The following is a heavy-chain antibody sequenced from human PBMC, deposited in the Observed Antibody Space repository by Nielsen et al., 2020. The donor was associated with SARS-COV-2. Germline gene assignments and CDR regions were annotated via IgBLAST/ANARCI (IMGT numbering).Heavy chain of an antibody. CDR1: GGSISSYY. D-gene: IGHD6-19*01. J-gene: IGHJ3*02. CDR2: IYYSGST. Sequence: SETLSLTCTVSGGSISSYYWSWIRQPPGKGLEWIGYIYYSGSTNYNPSLKSRVTISVDTSKNQFSLKLSSVTAADTAVYYCASGFSSGWYGAGDAFDIWGQGTMVTVSS. V-gene: IGHV4-59*08. CDR3: ASGFSSGWYGAGDAFDI.